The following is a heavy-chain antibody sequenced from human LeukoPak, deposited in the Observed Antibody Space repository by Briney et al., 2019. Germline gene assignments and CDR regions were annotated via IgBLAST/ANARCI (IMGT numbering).Heavy chain of an antibody. V-gene: IGHV3-30-3*01. J-gene: IGHJ3*02. Sequence: GGSLRLSCAASGFTFSSYAMHWVRQAPGKGLEWVAVISYDGSNKYYADSVKGRFTISRDNSKNTLYLQMNSLRAEDTAVYYCASIPTPYIVGDAFEIWGQGTMVTVSS. CDR2: ISYDGSNK. CDR3: ASIPTPYIVGDAFEI. CDR1: GFTFSSYA. D-gene: IGHD1-26*01.